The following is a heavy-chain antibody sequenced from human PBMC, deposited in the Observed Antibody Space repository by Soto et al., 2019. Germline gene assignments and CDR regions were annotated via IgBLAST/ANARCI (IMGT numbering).Heavy chain of an antibody. Sequence: QVQLVQSGAEVKKPGSSVKVSCKASGGTFSSYAISWGRQAPGKGLEWMGGIIPIFGKANYAQKFQGRVTITADESTSTAYMELSSLRSEDTAGEYCANGGSDYPWPIDYWGQGTLVTVSS. CDR3: ANGGSDYPWPIDY. D-gene: IGHD3-10*01. CDR1: GGTFSSYA. V-gene: IGHV1-69*01. J-gene: IGHJ4*02. CDR2: IIPIFGKA.